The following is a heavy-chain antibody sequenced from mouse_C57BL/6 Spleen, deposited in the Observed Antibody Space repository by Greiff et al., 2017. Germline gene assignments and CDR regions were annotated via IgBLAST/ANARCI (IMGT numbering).Heavy chain of an antibody. V-gene: IGHV2-2*01. CDR1: GFSLTSYG. CDR3: ARSLLDY. CDR2: IWRGGST. Sequence: QVQLQQSGPGLVQPSQSLSITCTVSGFSLTSYGVHWVRQSPGKGLEWLGVIWRGGSTDYNAAFISRLSISKDKSKSQVFFKMNRLQADDTAIYYCARSLLDYWGQGTTLTVSS. J-gene: IGHJ2*01.